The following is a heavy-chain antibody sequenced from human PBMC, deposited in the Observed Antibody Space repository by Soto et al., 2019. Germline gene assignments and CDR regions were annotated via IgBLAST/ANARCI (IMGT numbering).Heavy chain of an antibody. J-gene: IGHJ4*02. CDR1: GFTFSSYA. D-gene: IGHD2-8*01. CDR3: AQDCVFCTNYYFDY. Sequence: PGGSLRLSCAASGFTFSSYAMSWVRQAPGKGLEWVSAISGSGGSTYYADSVKGRFTISRDNSKNTLYLQMNSLRAEDTAVYYCAQDCVFCTNYYFDYWGQGTLVTVSS. CDR2: ISGSGGST. V-gene: IGHV3-23*01.